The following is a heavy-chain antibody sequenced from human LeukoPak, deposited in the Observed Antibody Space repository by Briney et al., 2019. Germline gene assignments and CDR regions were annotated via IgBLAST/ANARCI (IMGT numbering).Heavy chain of an antibody. Sequence: GGSLRLSCAASGFTFYDYGLSWVRQAPGKGLEWVSGVNRSGGSTVYADSVKGRFTISRDNAKNSLYLQMNSLRAEDTALYYCATRRVTVVRGVDITSYYFDYWGQGTLVTVSS. CDR1: GFTFYDYG. J-gene: IGHJ4*02. V-gene: IGHV3-20*04. CDR3: ATRRVTVVRGVDITSYYFDY. CDR2: VNRSGGST. D-gene: IGHD3-10*01.